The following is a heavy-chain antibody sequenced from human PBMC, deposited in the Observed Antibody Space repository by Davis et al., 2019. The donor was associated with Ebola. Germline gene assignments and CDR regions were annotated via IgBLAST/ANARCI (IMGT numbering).Heavy chain of an antibody. CDR3: AIGGSGSYYNVGWFDP. CDR2: IIPIFGTA. V-gene: IGHV1-69*06. J-gene: IGHJ5*02. Sequence: AASVKVSCKASGGTFSSYAISWVRQAPGQGLEWMGGIIPIFGTANYAQKFQGRVTITADKSTSTAYMELSSLRSEDTAVYYCAIGGSGSYYNVGWFDPWGQGTLVTVSS. CDR1: GGTFSSYA. D-gene: IGHD3-10*01.